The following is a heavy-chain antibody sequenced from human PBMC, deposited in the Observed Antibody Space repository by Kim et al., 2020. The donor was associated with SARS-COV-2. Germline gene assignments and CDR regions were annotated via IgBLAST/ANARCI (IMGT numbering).Heavy chain of an antibody. Sequence: RFDQRFQGRITMTSDTPPSTFYMELSSLRSEDTALYFCSRDFDGFWTVDYWGQGTLVTVSS. D-gene: IGHD3-3*01. CDR3: SRDFDGFWTVDY. J-gene: IGHJ4*02. V-gene: IGHV1-46*01.